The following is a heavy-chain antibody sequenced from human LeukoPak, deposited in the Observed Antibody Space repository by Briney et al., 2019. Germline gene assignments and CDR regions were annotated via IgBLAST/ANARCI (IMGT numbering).Heavy chain of an antibody. CDR3: ARETSTIRTAPDY. V-gene: IGHV3-21*01. CDR1: GFTFSTYS. D-gene: IGHD5-24*01. Sequence: GGSLRLSCAASGFTFSTYSMNWVRQAPGKGLEWVSSISTSSSYIYYADSVKGRFTISRDNAKNSLDLQMNSLRAEDTAVYYCARETSTIRTAPDYWGQGTLVTVSS. J-gene: IGHJ4*02. CDR2: ISTSSSYI.